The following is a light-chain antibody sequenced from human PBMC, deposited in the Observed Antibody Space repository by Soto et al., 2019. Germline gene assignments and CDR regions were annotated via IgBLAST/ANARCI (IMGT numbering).Light chain of an antibody. CDR1: QGISSH. Sequence: DIQLTQSPSFLSASVGDRVTITCRASQGISSHLVWYQQRPGKAPKLLIYAASTLQSGVPSRFSGSGSGTEFTLTISILQPEDFATYYCQQLNSYPITFGLGTRLEIK. CDR3: QQLNSYPIT. J-gene: IGKJ5*01. V-gene: IGKV1-9*01. CDR2: AAS.